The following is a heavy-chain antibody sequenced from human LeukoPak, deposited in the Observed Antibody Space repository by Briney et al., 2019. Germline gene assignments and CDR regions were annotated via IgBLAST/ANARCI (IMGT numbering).Heavy chain of an antibody. CDR3: GSVNHFRFDP. J-gene: IGHJ5*02. CDR2: IYYSGST. CDR1: GGSSGSHY. D-gene: IGHD1-14*01. V-gene: IGHV4-59*11. Sequence: SETLSLTCTVSGGSSGSHYWSWIRQPPEKGLEWIGYIYYSGSTNYNPSLKSLVTISVDMSKNHFSLKLSSVTAAATAVYCWGSVNHFRFDPWGQGTLVTVSS.